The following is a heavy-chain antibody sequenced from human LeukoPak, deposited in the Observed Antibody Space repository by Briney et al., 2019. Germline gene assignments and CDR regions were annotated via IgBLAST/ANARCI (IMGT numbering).Heavy chain of an antibody. CDR1: GFTFSSYS. J-gene: IGHJ6*02. V-gene: IGHV3-48*01. D-gene: IGHD3-10*01. CDR3: ARDRDGFGELLPYYYYYGMDV. CDR2: ISSSSSTI. Sequence: GWSLRLSCAASGFTFSSYSMNWVRQAPGKGLEGVSYISSSSSTIYYADSVKGRFTISRDNAKNSLYLQMNSLRAEDTAVYYCARDRDGFGELLPYYYYYGMDVWGQGTTVTVSS.